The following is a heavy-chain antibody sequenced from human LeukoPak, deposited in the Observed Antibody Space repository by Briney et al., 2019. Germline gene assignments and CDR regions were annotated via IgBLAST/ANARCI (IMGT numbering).Heavy chain of an antibody. CDR3: ARVIDDSSGYYYDY. V-gene: IGHV4-38-2*01. J-gene: IGHJ4*02. Sequence: PSETLSLTCAVSGYSISSGYYWGWIRPPPGKGLEWIGSIYHSGSTYYNPSRKSRVTISVDTSNNQFSLKLSSVTAADTAVYYCARVIDDSSGYYYDYWGQGTLVTVSS. CDR1: GYSISSGYY. CDR2: IYHSGST. D-gene: IGHD3-22*01.